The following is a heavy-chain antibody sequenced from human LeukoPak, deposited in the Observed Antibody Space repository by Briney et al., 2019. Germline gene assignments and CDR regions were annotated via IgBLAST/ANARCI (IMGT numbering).Heavy chain of an antibody. V-gene: IGHV3-30*04. D-gene: IGHD2-8*01. Sequence: GGSLRLSCAASGFTFSTYAMNWVRQAPGKGLEWVAVISDDGRHNYYADSVKGRFTISRDNSKSTLYLQMNSLRDDDSAAYFCVRVYLERLTAGYFDHWGQGTQVTVSP. J-gene: IGHJ4*02. CDR3: VRVYLERLTAGYFDH. CDR2: ISDDGRHN. CDR1: GFTFSTYA.